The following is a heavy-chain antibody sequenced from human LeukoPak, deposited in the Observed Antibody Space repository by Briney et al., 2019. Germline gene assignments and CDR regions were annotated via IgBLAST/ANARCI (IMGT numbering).Heavy chain of an antibody. CDR1: GFTFSNSG. Sequence: PGGSLRLSCAASGFTFSNSGMSWVRQAPGKGLEWVSVISNTGDKTASADSVRGRFTISRDNSMNTLYLQMNSLRAEDTAVYYCTILMYREIRTVDYWGQGTLVTVSS. D-gene: IGHD1-14*01. V-gene: IGHV3-23*01. CDR2: ISNTGDKT. J-gene: IGHJ4*02. CDR3: TILMYREIRTVDY.